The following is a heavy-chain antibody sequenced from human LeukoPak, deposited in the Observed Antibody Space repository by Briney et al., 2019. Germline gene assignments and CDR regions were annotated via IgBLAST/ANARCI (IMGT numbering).Heavy chain of an antibody. CDR1: GYTFTSYY. D-gene: IGHD6-13*01. J-gene: IGHJ4*02. V-gene: IGHV1-46*01. CDR3: ARDASIAAAGGATYLDY. Sequence: ASVKVSCKASGYTFTSYYMDWVRQAPGQGLEWMGIINPSGGSTSYAQKFQGRVTMTRDTSTSTVYMELSSLRSEDTAVYYCARDASIAAAGGATYLDYWGQGTLVTVSS. CDR2: INPSGGST.